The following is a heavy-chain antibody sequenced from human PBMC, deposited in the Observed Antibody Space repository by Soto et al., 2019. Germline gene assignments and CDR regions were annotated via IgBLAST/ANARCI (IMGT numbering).Heavy chain of an antibody. J-gene: IGHJ5*02. CDR2: INHSGST. CDR1: GGSFSGYY. V-gene: IGHV4-34*01. D-gene: IGHD2-2*01. Sequence: SETLPLTCAVYGGSFSGYYWSWIRQPPGKGLEWIGEINHSGSTNYNPSLKSRVTISVDTSKNQFSLKLSSVTAADTAVYYCARASRKIVVVPAARSPSFDPWGQGTLVTVSS. CDR3: ARASRKIVVVPAARSPSFDP.